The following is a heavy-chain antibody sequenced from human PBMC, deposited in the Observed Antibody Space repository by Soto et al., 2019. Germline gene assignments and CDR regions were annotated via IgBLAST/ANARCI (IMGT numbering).Heavy chain of an antibody. CDR2: INPNSGGT. CDR3: AAPDITYYYDSSGYDAFDI. J-gene: IGHJ3*02. V-gene: IGHV1-2*02. Sequence: ASVKVSCKASGYTFTGYYMHWVRQAPGQGLEWMGWINPNSGGTNYAQKFQERVTITRDMSTSTAYMELSSLRSEDTAVYYCAAPDITYYYDSSGYDAFDIWGQGTMVTVSS. D-gene: IGHD3-22*01. CDR1: GYTFTGYY.